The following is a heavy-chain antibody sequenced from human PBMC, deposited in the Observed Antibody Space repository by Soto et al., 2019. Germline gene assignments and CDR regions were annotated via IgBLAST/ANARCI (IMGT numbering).Heavy chain of an antibody. CDR2: MFHSGST. CDR3: AIGLWFGEMPGDYFGY. D-gene: IGHD3-10*01. Sequence: PSETLSLTCTVSGDSVITNRWWGWVRQSPGKGLEWIADMFHSGSTNYSPSLESRVTLSVDKSKKQVSLKMHSVTAADTAVYFCAIGLWFGEMPGDYFGYWGQGTLVPVSS. V-gene: IGHV4-4*02. J-gene: IGHJ4*02. CDR1: GDSVITNRW.